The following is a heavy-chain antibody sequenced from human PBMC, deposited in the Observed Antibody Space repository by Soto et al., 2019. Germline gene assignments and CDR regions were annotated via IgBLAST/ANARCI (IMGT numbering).Heavy chain of an antibody. CDR1: GFTFSSYA. CDR3: ARRPGYSYGFYYYYGMDV. J-gene: IGHJ6*02. V-gene: IGHV3-30-3*01. D-gene: IGHD5-18*01. Sequence: AGGSLRLSCAASGFTFSSYAMHWVRQAPGKGLEWVAVISYDGSNKYYADSVKGRFTISRDNSKNTLYLQMNSLRAEDTAVYYCARRPGYSYGFYYYYGMDVWGQGTTVTVS. CDR2: ISYDGSNK.